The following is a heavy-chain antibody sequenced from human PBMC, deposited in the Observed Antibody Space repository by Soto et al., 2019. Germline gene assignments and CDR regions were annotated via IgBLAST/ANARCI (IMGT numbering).Heavy chain of an antibody. Sequence: SETLSLTCTVSGGSISSGGYSWSWIRQPPGKGLEWIGYIYYSGSTNYNPSLKSRVTISVDTSKNQFSLKLSSVTAADTAVYYCARGGGIVVVPAAILVFDYWGQGTLVTVSS. V-gene: IGHV4-61*08. J-gene: IGHJ4*02. CDR2: IYYSGST. CDR1: GGSISSGGYS. CDR3: ARGGGIVVVPAAILVFDY. D-gene: IGHD2-2*01.